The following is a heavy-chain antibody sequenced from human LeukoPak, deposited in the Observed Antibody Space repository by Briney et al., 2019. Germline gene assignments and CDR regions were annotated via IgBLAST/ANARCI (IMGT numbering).Heavy chain of an antibody. CDR3: ARDGYCSGGSCYSYGYFDY. CDR1: GFTFSSYG. D-gene: IGHD2-15*01. Sequence: GGSLRLSCAASGFTFSSYGMNWVRQAPGKGLEWVSSISTSSSYIYYADSVKGRFTISRDNAKNSLYLQMNSLRAEDTAVYYCARDGYCSGGSCYSYGYFDYWGQGTLVTASS. V-gene: IGHV3-21*01. J-gene: IGHJ4*02. CDR2: ISTSSSYI.